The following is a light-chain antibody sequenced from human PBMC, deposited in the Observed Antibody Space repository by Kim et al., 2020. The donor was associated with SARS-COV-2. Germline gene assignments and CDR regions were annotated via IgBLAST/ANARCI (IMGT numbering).Light chain of an antibody. J-gene: IGLJ3*02. V-gene: IGLV1-44*01. CDR2: SNS. Sequence: GPTVTISCSGSTPDSGRHIVNWYQQVPGTAPKLLIHSNSQRPSGVPDRFSGSKSGISASLAISGLHSEDAAGYYCAAWDDSLKGIMFGGGTQLTVL. CDR3: AAWDDSLKGIM. CDR1: TPDSGRHI.